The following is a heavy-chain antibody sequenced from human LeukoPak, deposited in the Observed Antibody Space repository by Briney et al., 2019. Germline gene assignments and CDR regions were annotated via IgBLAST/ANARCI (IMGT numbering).Heavy chain of an antibody. Sequence: GGSLRLSCAAYGFTLSSHSMNWVRQAPGKGLEWVSAISRSGSSTDYADSVKGRFTISRDNSKNTLYLQMNSLRPEDTAVYYCAKGGDILTGYYLYWYFDLWGRGTLVTVSS. CDR3: AKGGDILTGYYLYWYFDL. V-gene: IGHV3-23*01. CDR2: ISRSGSST. CDR1: GFTLSSHS. D-gene: IGHD3-9*01. J-gene: IGHJ2*01.